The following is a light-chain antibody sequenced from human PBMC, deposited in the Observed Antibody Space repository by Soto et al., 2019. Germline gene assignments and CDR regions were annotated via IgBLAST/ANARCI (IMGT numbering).Light chain of an antibody. Sequence: QSALTQPASVSGSPGQSITISCTGTSSDIGVYNYVSWYQQHPGKAPKLMLYDVTKRPSGVSNRFSGSKSGNTASLTISGLQAEDEADYYCTSYRGSGIFEVFGGGTKLAVL. CDR2: DVT. CDR3: TSYRGSGIFEV. CDR1: SSDIGVYNY. V-gene: IGLV2-14*01. J-gene: IGLJ2*01.